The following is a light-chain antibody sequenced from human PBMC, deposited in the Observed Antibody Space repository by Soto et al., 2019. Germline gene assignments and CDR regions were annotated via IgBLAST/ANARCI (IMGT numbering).Light chain of an antibody. Sequence: DIQITQSPSSLSASVGDRVPITFQASQNINNYLNWYQQKPGRAPTLLIYDAANVEAGVPSRFRGSGSGTDFTVTISRLQPEDIATYYCQQYENLPTFGQGTRLEN. J-gene: IGKJ5*01. CDR3: QQYENLPT. CDR2: DAA. CDR1: QNINNY. V-gene: IGKV1-33*01.